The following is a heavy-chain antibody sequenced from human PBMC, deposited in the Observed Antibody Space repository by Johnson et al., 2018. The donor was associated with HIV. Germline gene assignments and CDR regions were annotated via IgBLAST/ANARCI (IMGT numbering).Heavy chain of an antibody. D-gene: IGHD2-2*01. Sequence: EVQLVESGGGLVQPGRSLRLSCTASGFTFGDYAMSWFRQAPGKGLEWVGFLRSRAYAGTTDYAASVTGRFTISRDDSNSIAYLQMHSLKIEDTAVYFCARDHLPGRTSWNDAFEIWGQGKMVTVSS. V-gene: IGHV3-49*03. J-gene: IGHJ3*02. CDR2: LRSRAYAGTT. CDR1: GFTFGDYA. CDR3: ARDHLPGRTSWNDAFEI.